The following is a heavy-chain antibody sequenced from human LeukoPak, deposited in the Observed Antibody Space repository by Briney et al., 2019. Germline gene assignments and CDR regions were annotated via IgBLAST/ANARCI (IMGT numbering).Heavy chain of an antibody. D-gene: IGHD6-13*01. J-gene: IGHJ4*02. V-gene: IGHV1-69*13. CDR3: ATRIAAAGTYDY. CDR1: GGTFSSYA. Sequence: SVKVSCKASGGTFSSYAISWVRQAPGQGLEWMGGIIPIFGTANYAQKFQGRVTITADESTSTAYMELSSLRSEDTAVYYCATRIAAAGTYDYWGQGTLVTVSS. CDR2: IIPIFGTA.